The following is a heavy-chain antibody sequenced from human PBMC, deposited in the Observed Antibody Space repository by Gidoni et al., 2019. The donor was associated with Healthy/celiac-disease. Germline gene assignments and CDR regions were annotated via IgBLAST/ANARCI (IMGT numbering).Heavy chain of an antibody. D-gene: IGHD6-13*01. CDR2: IIPSLVIA. V-gene: IGHV1-69*02. CDR3: ARGPIIAAAAYYYYYYMDV. CDR1: GVTFSSYT. J-gene: IGHJ6*03. Sequence: QVQLVQSGAEVKKPGSSVKVSCKASGVTFSSYTISWVRQAPGQGLEWMGRIIPSLVIANYAQKFQGRVTITADKSTSTAYMELSSLRSEDTAGYYCARGPIIAAAAYYYYYYMDVWGKGTTVTVSS.